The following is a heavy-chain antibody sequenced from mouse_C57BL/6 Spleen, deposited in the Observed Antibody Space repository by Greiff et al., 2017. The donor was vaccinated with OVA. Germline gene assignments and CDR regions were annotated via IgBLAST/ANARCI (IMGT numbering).Heavy chain of an antibody. Sequence: EVKLVESGGGLVKPGGSLKLSCAASGFTFSDYGMHWVRQAPEKGLEWVAYISSGSSTIYYADTVKGRFTISRDNAKNTLFLQMTSLRSEDTAMYYCAIYYEYDYAMDYWGQGTSVTVSS. D-gene: IGHD2-4*01. CDR1: GFTFSDYG. CDR3: AIYYEYDYAMDY. CDR2: ISSGSSTI. J-gene: IGHJ4*01. V-gene: IGHV5-17*01.